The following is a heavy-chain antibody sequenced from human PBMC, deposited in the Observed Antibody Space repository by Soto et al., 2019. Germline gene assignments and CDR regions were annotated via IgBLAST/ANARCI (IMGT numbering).Heavy chain of an antibody. J-gene: IGHJ6*02. CDR1: GGTFSSYA. CDR2: IIPIFGTA. Sequence: GASVKVSCKASGGTFSSYAISWVRQAPGQGLEWMGGIIPIFGTANYAQKFQGRVTITADESTSTAYMELSSLRSEDTAVYYCARDPYSSSWSLPNYYYYCGMDVWGQGTTVTVSS. D-gene: IGHD6-13*01. V-gene: IGHV1-69*13. CDR3: ARDPYSSSWSLPNYYYYCGMDV.